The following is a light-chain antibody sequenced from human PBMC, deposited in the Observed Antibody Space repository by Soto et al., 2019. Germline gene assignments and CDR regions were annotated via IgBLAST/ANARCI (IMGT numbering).Light chain of an antibody. J-gene: IGKJ4*01. CDR3: QQFNSYALT. V-gene: IGKV1-5*01. CDR2: DAS. Sequence: IRMTQSPSTLSASVGDRVTITCRASQSISSWLAWYQQKPGKAPKLLIYDASSLESGVPSRFSGSGSGTEFTLTISSLQPDDFATYYCQQFNSYALTFGGGTKVDIK. CDR1: QSISSW.